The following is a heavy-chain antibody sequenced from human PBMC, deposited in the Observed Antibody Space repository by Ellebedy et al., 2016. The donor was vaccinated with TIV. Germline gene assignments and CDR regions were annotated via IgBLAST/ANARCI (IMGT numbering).Heavy chain of an antibody. CDR3: ARVDTSMITDY. CDR1: GYPFTNYY. V-gene: IGHV1-46*01. Sequence: AASVKVSCKASGYPFTNYYIHWVRQAPGQRLEWMGVINPSGARTTYAQQFQGRVTLTRDTSTSTVSMELSSLRIDDTAVYYCARVDTSMITDYWGQGTLVTVSS. D-gene: IGHD5-18*01. J-gene: IGHJ4*02. CDR2: INPSGART.